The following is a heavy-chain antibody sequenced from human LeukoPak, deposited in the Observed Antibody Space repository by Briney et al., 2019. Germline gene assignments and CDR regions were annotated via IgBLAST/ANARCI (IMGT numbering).Heavy chain of an antibody. CDR3: VRGVTGDLLPPN. V-gene: IGHV3-30-3*01. J-gene: IGHJ4*02. D-gene: IGHD7-27*01. Sequence: PGGSLRLSCAASGFTFSSYAMHWVRQAPGKGLEWVAVISYDGNNKYYADSVKGRFTISRDNSKNSLYLQMNSLRAEDTAVYYCVRGVTGDLLPPNWGQGTLVTVSS. CDR1: GFTFSSYA. CDR2: ISYDGNNK.